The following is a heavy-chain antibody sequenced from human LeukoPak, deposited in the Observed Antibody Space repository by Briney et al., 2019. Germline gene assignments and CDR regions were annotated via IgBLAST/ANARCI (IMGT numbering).Heavy chain of an antibody. V-gene: IGHV3-21*01. CDR2: ISSSSSYI. CDR3: ARVIAARERAWFGELRLYYYSYIDV. D-gene: IGHD3-10*01. J-gene: IGHJ6*03. Sequence: GGSLRLSCAASGFTFSSYSMNWVRQAPGKGLEWVSSISSSSSYIYYADSVKGRFTISRDNAKNSLYLQMNSLRAEDTAVYYCARVIAARERAWFGELRLYYYSYIDVWGKGTTVTISS. CDR1: GFTFSSYS.